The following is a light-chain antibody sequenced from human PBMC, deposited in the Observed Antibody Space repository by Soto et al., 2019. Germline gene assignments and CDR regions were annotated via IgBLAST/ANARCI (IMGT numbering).Light chain of an antibody. CDR1: QDIASY. V-gene: IGKV1-39*01. J-gene: IGKJ4*01. CDR3: QQSYRTPLT. Sequence: DIQVTQSPTSLSASVGDRVTITCQASQDIASYLNWYQQKPGKAPKLLIHAASNLQIGVPSRFSGSGSGTDFTLTVSSLQPEDFATYYCQQSYRTPLTFGGGTKVEFK. CDR2: AAS.